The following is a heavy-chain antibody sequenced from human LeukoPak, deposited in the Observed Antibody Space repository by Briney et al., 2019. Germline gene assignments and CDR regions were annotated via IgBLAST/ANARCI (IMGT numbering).Heavy chain of an antibody. CDR1: GYTFTSYD. J-gene: IGHJ4*02. V-gene: IGHV1-8*01. CDR3: ASSPLPTYYYDSSGYYYYSLDY. Sequence: ASVKVSCKASGYTFTSYDINWVRQAPGQGLEWMGWMNPNSGNTGYAQKFQGRVTITTDESTSTAYMELSSLRSEDTAVYYCASSPLPTYYYDSSGYYYYSLDYWGQGTLVTVSS. D-gene: IGHD3-22*01. CDR2: MNPNSGNT.